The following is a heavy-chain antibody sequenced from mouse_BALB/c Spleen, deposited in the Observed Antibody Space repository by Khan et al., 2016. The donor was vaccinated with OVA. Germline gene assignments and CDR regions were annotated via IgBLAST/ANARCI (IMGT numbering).Heavy chain of an antibody. CDR3: EREAYRYDEYYFDY. CDR1: GFTFSSYA. J-gene: IGHJ2*01. Sequence: EVELVESGGGSVKPGGSLKLSCAVSGFTFSSYAMSWVRQTPEKRLEWVASISSGGSNYYPDSVKGRFTISTDNARNILYLQMSSLRSEDMAIYYCEREAYRYDEYYFDYWGQGTTLTVSS. D-gene: IGHD2-14*01. CDR2: ISSGGSN. V-gene: IGHV5-6-5*01.